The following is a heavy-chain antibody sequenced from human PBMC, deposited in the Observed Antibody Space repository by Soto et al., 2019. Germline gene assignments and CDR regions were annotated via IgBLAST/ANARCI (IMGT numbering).Heavy chain of an antibody. J-gene: IGHJ4*02. V-gene: IGHV3-64D*06. D-gene: IGHD3-22*01. CDR1: GFTFSTYT. CDR2: IRSNGGST. Sequence: PGGSLRLSCSTSGFTFSTYTMHWVRQAPGKGLEYVSAIRSNGGSTYYADSVKGRFTISRDNSKNTLYLQMSSLRPEDTAVYYCVIPNYYDTSGYYGPQEMWGYWGQGTLVTVPS. CDR3: VIPNYYDTSGYYGPQEMWGY.